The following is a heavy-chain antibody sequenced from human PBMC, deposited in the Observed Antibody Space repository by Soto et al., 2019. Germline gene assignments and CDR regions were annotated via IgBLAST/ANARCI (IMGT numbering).Heavy chain of an antibody. CDR2: IYRSGST. J-gene: IGHJ6*03. CDR3: ARTLDYGHMDV. V-gene: IGHV4-4*09. CDR1: GDSVRNQY. D-gene: IGHD3-16*01. Sequence: QVQMQESGPGLVKPSETLSLTCTVSGDSVRNQYGSWIRRPPGRGLEWIGYIYRSGSTKYNPSLTSRLTISVDTSKNQFSLKLSSVTAADTAVYYCARTLDYGHMDVWGNGTTVTVSS.